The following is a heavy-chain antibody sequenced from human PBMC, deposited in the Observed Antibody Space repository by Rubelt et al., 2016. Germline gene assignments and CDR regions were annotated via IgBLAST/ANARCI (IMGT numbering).Heavy chain of an antibody. J-gene: IGHJ5*02. V-gene: IGHV3-20*04. D-gene: IGHD1-20*01. CDR3: ARDRRGVDSQYNLFDP. CDR2: ISWNGAGI. Sequence: VPRGGSLRLSCATSGFNFDDYGISWVRQVPGKGLEWVSGISWNGAGIGYADSVEGRFSISRDNAANSLYLQVNSLRVDDTAVYYCARDRRGVDSQYNLFDPWAREPWSPSPQ. CDR1: GFNFDDYG.